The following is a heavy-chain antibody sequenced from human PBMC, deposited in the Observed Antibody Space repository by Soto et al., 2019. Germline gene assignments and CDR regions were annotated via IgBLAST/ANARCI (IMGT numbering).Heavy chain of an antibody. CDR2: INPNSGNI. V-gene: IGHV1-8*01. Sequence: ASVKVSCKASGDTFTTYDINWVRQATGHGLEWMGWINPNSGNIGNAQRFQGRVTMTRDTAIRTAYMEVSSLRSDDTAVYYCARGRASGSYYLLDYCGQGTLVTVSS. CDR1: GDTFTTYD. CDR3: ARGRASGSYYLLDY. D-gene: IGHD3-10*01. J-gene: IGHJ4*02.